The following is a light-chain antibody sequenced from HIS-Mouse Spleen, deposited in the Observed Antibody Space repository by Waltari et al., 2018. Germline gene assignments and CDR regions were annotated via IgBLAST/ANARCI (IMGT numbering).Light chain of an antibody. CDR1: SSDVGGYNY. CDR3: SSYTGSSFNVV. J-gene: IGLJ2*01. CDR2: EVS. V-gene: IGLV2-14*01. Sequence: QSALTQPASVSGSPGQSITISCTGTSSDVGGYNYVSWYQQHPGKAPKLMIYEVSNRPSGVSNRFSGSKSGNTASLTISGLQAEDEADYYCSSYTGSSFNVVFGGGTKLTVL.